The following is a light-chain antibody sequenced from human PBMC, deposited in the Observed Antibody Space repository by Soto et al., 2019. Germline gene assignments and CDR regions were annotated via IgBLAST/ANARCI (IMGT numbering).Light chain of an antibody. J-gene: IGKJ5*01. V-gene: IGKV1-39*01. CDR1: QSISSY. CDR2: AAS. CDR3: QQRNYWQVT. Sequence: DIQMTQSPSSLSASVGDRVTITCRASQSISSYLNWYQQKPGKAPKLLIYAASSLQSGVPSRFSGSGSGTDFTLTISSLEPEDFAVYYCQQRNYWQVTFGQGTRLEI.